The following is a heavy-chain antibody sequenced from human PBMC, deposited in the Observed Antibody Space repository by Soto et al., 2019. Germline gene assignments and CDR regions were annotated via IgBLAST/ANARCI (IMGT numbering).Heavy chain of an antibody. V-gene: IGHV4-61*08. J-gene: IGHJ5*02. CDR1: GDSISCSDYF. CDR2: IHLGGST. D-gene: IGHD2-21*02. Sequence: SETLSLTCTFSGDSISCSDYFWSRIHQPPGKGLEWIGYIHLGGSTNYNPSFKSRVTISVDTSKNQFSLKLSSVTAADTAVYYCARDQRAGYGGNSYNCFDPWGQGTLVTVSS. CDR3: ARDQRAGYGGNSYNCFDP.